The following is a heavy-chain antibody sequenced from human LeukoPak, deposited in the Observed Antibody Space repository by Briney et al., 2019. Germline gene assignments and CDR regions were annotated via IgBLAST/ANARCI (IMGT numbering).Heavy chain of an antibody. CDR3: ATAWSH. V-gene: IGHV3-74*01. D-gene: IGHD2-21*02. CDR2: ISPDGSST. Sequence: GGSLRLSCVASQFTFKNYWMHWVRQAPGRGLVWLSYISPDGSSTRYADSVRGRFTISRDNAKNTLYLQMNSLRAEDTAVYFCATAWSHWGQGTLVTVSS. J-gene: IGHJ4*02. CDR1: QFTFKNYW.